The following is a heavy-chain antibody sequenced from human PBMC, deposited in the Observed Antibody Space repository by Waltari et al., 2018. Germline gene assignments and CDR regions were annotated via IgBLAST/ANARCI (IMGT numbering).Heavy chain of an antibody. V-gene: IGHV3-53*01. D-gene: IGHD3-22*01. CDR1: GFTVSSNH. Sequence: EVQLVESGGGLIQPGGSLRLSCAASGFTVSSNHMSWVRQAPGKGLEWVSVIYSGGSTYYADSVKGRFTISRDNSKNTLYLQMNSLRAEDTAVYYCAREGYYDSSGYDYWGQGTLVTVSS. CDR3: AREGYYDSSGYDY. CDR2: IYSGGST. J-gene: IGHJ4*02.